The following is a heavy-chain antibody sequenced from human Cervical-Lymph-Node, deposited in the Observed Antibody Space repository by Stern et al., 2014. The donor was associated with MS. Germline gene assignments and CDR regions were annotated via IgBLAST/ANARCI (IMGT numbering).Heavy chain of an antibody. CDR1: GFTFDDYA. CDR3: AKDITGWELPDDYYYYGMDV. V-gene: IGHV3-9*01. Sequence: EVQLVESGGGLVQPGRSLRLSCAASGFTFDDYAMHWVRQAPGKGLEWVSGISWNSGYLDYTDSVKGRFTISRDNAKNSLYLQMNSLRDEDTALYYCAKDITGWELPDDYYYYGMDVWGQGTTVTVSS. CDR2: ISWNSGYL. J-gene: IGHJ6*02. D-gene: IGHD1-26*01.